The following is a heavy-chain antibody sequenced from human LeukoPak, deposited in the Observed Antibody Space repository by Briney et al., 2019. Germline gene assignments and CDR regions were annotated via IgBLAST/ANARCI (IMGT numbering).Heavy chain of an antibody. V-gene: IGHV3-23*01. CDR2: ISGSGGST. D-gene: IGHD5-18*01. Sequence: PGGSLRLSCAASGFTFSSYAMSWVRQAPGKGLEWVSAISGSGGSTYYADSVKGRFTISRDNSKNTLYLQMNSLRAEDTAVYYCAKGIHSYSQTLGDYWGQGTLVTVSS. J-gene: IGHJ4*02. CDR1: GFTFSSYA. CDR3: AKGIHSYSQTLGDY.